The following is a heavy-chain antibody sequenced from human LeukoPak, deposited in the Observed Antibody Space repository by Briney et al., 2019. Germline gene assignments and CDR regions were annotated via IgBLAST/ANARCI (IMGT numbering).Heavy chain of an antibody. CDR2: IIPIFGTA. V-gene: IGHV1-69*13. J-gene: IGHJ6*03. CDR1: GGTFSSYA. CDR3: ARVGFRRDGYTFNYYMDV. D-gene: IGHD5-24*01. Sequence: SVKVSCKASGGTFSSYAISWVRQAPGQGLEWMGGIIPIFGTANYAQKFQGRVTITANESTSTAYMALSSLRSEDTAVYYCARVGFRRDGYTFNYYMDVWGKGTTVTVSS.